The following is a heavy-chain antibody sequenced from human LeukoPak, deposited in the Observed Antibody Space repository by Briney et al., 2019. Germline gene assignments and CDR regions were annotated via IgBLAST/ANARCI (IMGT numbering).Heavy chain of an antibody. CDR2: MKQDGSEK. V-gene: IGHV3-7*01. Sequence: GGSLRLSCAASGFTFSNYWMNWVRQAPGKGLEWVANMKQDGSEKYYVDSVKGRFTISRDDAKNSLYLQMNSLRAEDTGVYYCARGPTTGYGTGWYASWGQGTLVTVSS. D-gene: IGHD6-25*01. J-gene: IGHJ5*01. CDR3: ARGPTTGYGTGWYAS. CDR1: GFTFSNYW.